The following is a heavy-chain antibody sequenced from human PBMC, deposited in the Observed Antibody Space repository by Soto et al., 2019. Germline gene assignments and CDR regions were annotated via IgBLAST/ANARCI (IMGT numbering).Heavy chain of an antibody. V-gene: IGHV1-8*01. CDR2: MNPNSGNT. CDR3: ARDGYCISTSCYVRDRDYYYYYMDV. CDR1: GYTLTSYD. J-gene: IGHJ6*03. D-gene: IGHD2-2*03. Sequence: GTSVKASCKAPGYTLTSYDINWVRQATGQGLEWMGWMNPNSGNTGYAQKFQGRVTMTRNTSISTAYMELSSLRSEDTAVYYCARDGYCISTSCYVRDRDYYYYYMDVWGKGTTVTVSS.